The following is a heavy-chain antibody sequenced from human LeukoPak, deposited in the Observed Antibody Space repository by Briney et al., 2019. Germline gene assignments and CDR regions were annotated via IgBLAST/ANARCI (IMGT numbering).Heavy chain of an antibody. CDR1: GGSISSSKY. D-gene: IGHD3-16*01. Sequence: SETLSLTCAISGGSISSSKYWSWVSQPPGMGLEWIGQISLWGSTSYNPSLNRRVTISIDKSRNQFSLTLNFVTAADTAFYYCARHGGYRFDFWGQGALVTVSS. CDR2: ISLWGST. V-gene: IGHV4-4*02. J-gene: IGHJ4*02. CDR3: ARHGGYRFDF.